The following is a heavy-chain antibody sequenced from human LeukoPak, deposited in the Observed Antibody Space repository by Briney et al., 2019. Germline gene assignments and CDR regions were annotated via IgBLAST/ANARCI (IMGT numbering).Heavy chain of an antibody. CDR3: AGLGSPPFQH. Sequence: GGSLRLSCAASGFTFSSYEMNWVRQAPGKGLEWVSYISSSSSTIYYADSVKGRFTISRDNAKHSLYLQMNSLRDEDTAVYYCAGLGSPPFQHWGQGTLVTVSS. D-gene: IGHD3-10*01. J-gene: IGHJ1*01. CDR1: GFTFSSYE. V-gene: IGHV3-48*02. CDR2: ISSSSSTI.